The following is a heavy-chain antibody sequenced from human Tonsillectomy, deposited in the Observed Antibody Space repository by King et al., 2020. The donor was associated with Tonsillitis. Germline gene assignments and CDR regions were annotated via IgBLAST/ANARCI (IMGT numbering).Heavy chain of an antibody. D-gene: IGHD3-22*01. CDR3: AKDMRESSGYYGFDY. Sequence: VQLVESGGGLVQPGRSLRLSCAASGFTFDDYAMHWVRQAPGKGLEWVSGTSWNSGSIGYADSVKGRFTISRDNAKNSLYLQMNSLRAEDTALYYCAKDMRESSGYYGFDYWGQGTLVTVSS. J-gene: IGHJ4*02. V-gene: IGHV3-9*01. CDR2: TSWNSGSI. CDR1: GFTFDDYA.